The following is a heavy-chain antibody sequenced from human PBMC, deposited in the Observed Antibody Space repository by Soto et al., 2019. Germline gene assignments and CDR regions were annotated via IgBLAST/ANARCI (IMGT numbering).Heavy chain of an antibody. J-gene: IGHJ4*02. Sequence: GGSLRLSCAASGFTFSSYSMNWVRQAPGKGLEWVSYISSSSSTIYYADSVKGRFTISRDNAKNSLYLQMNSLRDEDTAVYYCARDREYYYDSSGYYVDYWGQGTLVTVSS. V-gene: IGHV3-48*02. D-gene: IGHD3-22*01. CDR3: ARDREYYYDSSGYYVDY. CDR2: ISSSSSTI. CDR1: GFTFSSYS.